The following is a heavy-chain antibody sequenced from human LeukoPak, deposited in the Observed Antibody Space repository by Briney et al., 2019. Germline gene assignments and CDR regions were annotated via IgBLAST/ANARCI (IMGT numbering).Heavy chain of an antibody. D-gene: IGHD6-13*01. CDR2: INHSGST. Sequence: SETLSLTCAVYGGSLSGYYWSWIRQPPGKGLEWIGEINHSGSTNYNPSLKSRVTISVDTSKNQFSLKLSSVTAADTAVYYCARTREKLAAAGTGFDYWGQGTLVTVSS. CDR3: ARTREKLAAAGTGFDY. V-gene: IGHV4-34*01. CDR1: GGSLSGYY. J-gene: IGHJ4*02.